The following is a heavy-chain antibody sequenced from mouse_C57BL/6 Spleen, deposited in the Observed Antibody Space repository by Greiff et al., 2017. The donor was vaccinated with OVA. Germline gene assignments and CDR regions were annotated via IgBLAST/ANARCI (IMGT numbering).Heavy chain of an antibody. V-gene: IGHV1-64*01. Sequence: VQLQQPGAELVKPGASVKLSCKASGYTFTSYWMHWVKQRPGQGLEWIGMIHPNSGSTNYNEKFKSKATLTVDKSSSTAYMQLSSLTSEDSAVYYCARGDGYYEGAWFADWGQGTLVTVSA. CDR2: IHPNSGST. CDR3: ARGDGYYEGAWFAD. J-gene: IGHJ3*01. CDR1: GYTFTSYW. D-gene: IGHD2-3*01.